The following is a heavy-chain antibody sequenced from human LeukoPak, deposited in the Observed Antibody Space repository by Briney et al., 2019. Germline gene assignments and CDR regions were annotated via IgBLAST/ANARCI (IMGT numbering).Heavy chain of an antibody. J-gene: IGHJ3*02. CDR2: ISGSGAST. CDR3: ARGLTIFGVDDAFDI. V-gene: IGHV3-23*01. D-gene: IGHD3-3*01. CDR1: GFTLSTYA. Sequence: GGSLRLSCLTSGFTLSTYAMSWVRQAPGKGLEWISGISGSGASTYYADSVKGRFTISRDNAKNSLYLQMNSLRAEDTAVYYCARGLTIFGVDDAFDIWGQGTMVTVSS.